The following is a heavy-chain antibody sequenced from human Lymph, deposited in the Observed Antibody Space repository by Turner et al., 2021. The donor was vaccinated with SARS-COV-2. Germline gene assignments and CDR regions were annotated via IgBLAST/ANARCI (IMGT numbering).Heavy chain of an antibody. CDR3: ARDTAVGGNLGGFDI. CDR1: GRTFSSYA. J-gene: IGHJ3*02. Sequence: QVQLVQSGAEVTKPGASVKLPCKASGRTFSSYALSWVRQAPGHGLEGMGGIIPIGGTGNYAQKCQSRVTITADESTSKAYMKLSSLRAEDTAVYYCARDTAVGGNLGGFDIWGQGTMVTVSS. V-gene: IGHV1-69*01. CDR2: IIPIGGTG. D-gene: IGHD6-19*01.